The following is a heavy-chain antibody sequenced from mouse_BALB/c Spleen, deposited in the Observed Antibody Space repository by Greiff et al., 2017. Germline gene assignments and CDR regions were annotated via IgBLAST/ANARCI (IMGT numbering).Heavy chain of an antibody. CDR1: GFNIKDTY. CDR2: IDPANGNT. V-gene: IGHV14-3*02. D-gene: IGHD1-1*01. CDR3: ARDYTTVPPYGAWFAY. J-gene: IGHJ3*01. Sequence: VQLKESGAELVKPGASVKLSCTASGFNIKDTYMHWVKQRPEQGLEWIGRIDPANGNTKYDPKFQGKATITADTSSNTAYLQLSSLTSEDTAVYYCARDYTTVPPYGAWFAYWGQGTLVTVSA.